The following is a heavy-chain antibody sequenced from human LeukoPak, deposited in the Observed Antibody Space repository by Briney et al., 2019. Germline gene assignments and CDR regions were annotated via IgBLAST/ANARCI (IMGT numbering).Heavy chain of an antibody. CDR2: IYYSGSN. CDR1: GGSISSYY. CDR3: ARVLWFGELSKHYFDY. Sequence: SETLSLTCTVSGGSISSYYWSWLRQPPGKGLVGIGNIYYSGSNNYNPSLKSRVTISVDTSKNQFSLKLSSVTTAHTAVYYCARVLWFGELSKHYFDYWGPGTLVTVSS. V-gene: IGHV4-59*01. D-gene: IGHD3-10*01. J-gene: IGHJ4*02.